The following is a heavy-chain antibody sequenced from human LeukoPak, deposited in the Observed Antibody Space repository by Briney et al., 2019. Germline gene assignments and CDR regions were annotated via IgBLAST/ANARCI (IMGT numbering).Heavy chain of an antibody. CDR2: IYHSGST. CDR3: ARQGGDSPRIWFDP. Sequence: PSETLSLTCAVSGGSISSSNWWSWVRQPPGKGLEWIGEIYHSGSTNYNPSLKSRVTISVDKSKNQFSLKLSSVTAADTAVYYCARQGGDSPRIWFDPWGQGTLVTVSS. J-gene: IGHJ5*02. V-gene: IGHV4-4*02. D-gene: IGHD2-21*02. CDR1: GGSISSSNW.